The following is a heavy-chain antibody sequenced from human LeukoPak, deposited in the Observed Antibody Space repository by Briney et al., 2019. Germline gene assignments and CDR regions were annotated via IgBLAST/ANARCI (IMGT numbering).Heavy chain of an antibody. CDR2: ISGGGDST. CDR1: GFTFTSYA. D-gene: IGHD3-3*01. J-gene: IGHJ4*02. Sequence: GGSLRLSCAASGFTFTSYAMSWVRQAPGKGLEWVSAISGGGDSTYYADSVKGRFTISRDNSKNTLYLQMNSLRAEDTAVYYCAKDIFGVFGYWGQGTLVTVSS. CDR3: AKDIFGVFGY. V-gene: IGHV3-23*01.